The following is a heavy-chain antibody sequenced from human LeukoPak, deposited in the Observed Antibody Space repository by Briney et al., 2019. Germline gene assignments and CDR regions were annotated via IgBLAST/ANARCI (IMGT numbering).Heavy chain of an antibody. CDR1: GFTFDDYA. Sequence: GRSLRLSCAASGFTFDDYAMHWVRQAPGKGLEWVSGISWNSGSIGYADSVKGRFTISRDNAKNSLYLQMNSLRAEDTALYYCAKGVSGYQGGWFDPWGQGTLVTVSS. J-gene: IGHJ5*02. CDR3: AKGVSGYQGGWFDP. CDR2: ISWNSGSI. D-gene: IGHD3-22*01. V-gene: IGHV3-9*01.